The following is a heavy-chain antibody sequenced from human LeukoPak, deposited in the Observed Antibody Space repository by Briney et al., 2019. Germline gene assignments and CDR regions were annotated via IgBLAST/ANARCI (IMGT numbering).Heavy chain of an antibody. D-gene: IGHD2-2*01. V-gene: IGHV3-30*19. CDR2: ISYDGSNK. J-gene: IGHJ4*02. CDR1: GFTFSSYG. CDR3: AREPYCSSTSCYLGEGGFDY. Sequence: GGSLRLSCAASGFTFSSYGMHWVRQAPGKGLEWVAVISYDGSNKYYADSVKGRFTISRDNSKNTLYLQMNSLRAEDTAVYYCAREPYCSSTSCYLGEGGFDYWGQGTLVTVSS.